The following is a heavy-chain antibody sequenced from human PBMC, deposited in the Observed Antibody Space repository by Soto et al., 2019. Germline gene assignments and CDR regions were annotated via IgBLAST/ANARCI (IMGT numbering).Heavy chain of an antibody. J-gene: IGHJ6*02. V-gene: IGHV1-18*04. CDR2: ISAYNGNT. Sequence: VKVSCKASGYTFTSYGISWVRQAPGQGLEWMGWISAYNGNTNYAQKLQGRVTMTTDTSTSTAYMELRSLRSDDTAVYYCATGVLRYFDWGYYYGMDVWGQGTTVTVSS. CDR3: ATGVLRYFDWGYYYGMDV. CDR1: GYTFTSYG. D-gene: IGHD3-9*01.